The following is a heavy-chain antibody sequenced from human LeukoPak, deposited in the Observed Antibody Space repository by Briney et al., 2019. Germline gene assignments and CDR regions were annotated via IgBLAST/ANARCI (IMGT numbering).Heavy chain of an antibody. D-gene: IGHD6-13*01. CDR3: ARDLLFIIGSSSLDY. Sequence: ASVKVSCKASGYTFTGYYMHWVRQAPGQGLEWMGWINPNSGGTNYAQKFQGRVTMTRDTSISTAYMELSRLRSDDTAVYYCARDLLFIIGSSSLDYWGQGTLVTVSS. V-gene: IGHV1-2*02. CDR1: GYTFTGYY. CDR2: INPNSGGT. J-gene: IGHJ4*02.